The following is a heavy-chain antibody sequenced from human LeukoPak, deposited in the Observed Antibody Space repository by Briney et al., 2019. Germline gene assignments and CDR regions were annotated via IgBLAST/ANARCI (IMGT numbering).Heavy chain of an antibody. CDR2: IIPIIGIA. CDR1: GGTFSSYT. V-gene: IGHV1-69*02. D-gene: IGHD4-17*01. Sequence: ASVKVSCKASGGTFSSYTISWVRLAPGQGLEWMGRIIPIIGIANYAQKFQGRVTITTDKSTRTAYLEPSRLRSEDTAVYYCARMTTVTTAVDYWGQGTLVTVSS. CDR3: ARMTTVTTAVDY. J-gene: IGHJ4*02.